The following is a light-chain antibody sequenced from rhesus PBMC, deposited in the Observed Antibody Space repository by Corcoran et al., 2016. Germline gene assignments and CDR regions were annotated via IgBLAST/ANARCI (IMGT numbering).Light chain of an antibody. CDR2: DSS. CDR3: PQHNSYPLT. V-gene: IGKV1S13*01. J-gene: IGKJ4*01. CDR1: QGISKY. Sequence: DIQMTQSPSSLSASVGDTVTITCQASQGISKYLAWYQQKPGKAPKLLIYDSSTLENGVPSRFSGSGSGTEFTLTISSLQPEDFATYYCPQHNSYPLTFGGVTKVEVK.